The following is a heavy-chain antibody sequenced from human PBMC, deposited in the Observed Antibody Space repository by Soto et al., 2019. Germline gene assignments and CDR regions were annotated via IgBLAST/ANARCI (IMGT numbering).Heavy chain of an antibody. CDR2: INHSGST. D-gene: IGHD3-3*01. CDR3: ARGGNYDFWSGYHTGGFDP. Sequence: LSLTCAVYGGSLSGYYWSWIRQPPGKGLEWIGEINHSGSTNYNPSLKSRVTISVDTSKNQFSLKLSSVTAADTAVYYCARGGNYDFWSGYHTGGFDPWGQGTLVTVSS. J-gene: IGHJ5*02. CDR1: GGSLSGYY. V-gene: IGHV4-34*01.